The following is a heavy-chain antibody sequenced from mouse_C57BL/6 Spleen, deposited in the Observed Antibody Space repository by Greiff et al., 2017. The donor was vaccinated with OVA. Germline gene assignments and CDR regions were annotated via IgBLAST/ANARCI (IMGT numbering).Heavy chain of an antibody. Sequence: VQLQESGTELVKPGASVKLSCKASGYTFTSYWMHWVKQRPGQGLEWIGNINPSNGGTNYNEKFKSKATLTVDKSSSTAYMQLSSLTSEDSAVYYCARAYYSNLRGNYFDYWGQGTTLTVSS. V-gene: IGHV1-53*01. J-gene: IGHJ2*01. CDR3: ARAYYSNLRGNYFDY. CDR1: GYTFTSYW. D-gene: IGHD2-5*01. CDR2: INPSNGGT.